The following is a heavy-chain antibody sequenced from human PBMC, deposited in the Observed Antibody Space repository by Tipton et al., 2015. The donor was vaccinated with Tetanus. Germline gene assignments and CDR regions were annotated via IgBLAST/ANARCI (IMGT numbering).Heavy chain of an antibody. CDR3: ATGPGSYSTY. J-gene: IGHJ4*02. CDR1: GYTFTGHY. Sequence: SGPEVKQPGASVKVSCKASGYTFTGHYLHWVRQAPGQGLEWMGWISPNNGGTNYAQNFQGRVTMTRDTSITTAYMELSRLTSDDTAMYYCATGPGSYSTYWGQGALVTVSS. CDR2: ISPNNGGT. V-gene: IGHV1-2*02. D-gene: IGHD3-10*01.